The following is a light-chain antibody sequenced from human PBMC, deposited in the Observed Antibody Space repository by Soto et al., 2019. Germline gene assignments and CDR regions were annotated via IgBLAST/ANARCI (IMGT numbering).Light chain of an antibody. CDR3: TSYRSSSTHVV. CDR2: EVT. V-gene: IGLV2-14*01. J-gene: IGLJ2*01. CDR1: SSDVGGYNF. Sequence: QSALTQPASVSGSLGQSITISCTGSSSDVGGYNFVSWCQQHPGQAPKLMIYEVTNRPSGVSDRFSGSKSANTASLTISGLQAEDEADYYCTSYRSSSTHVVFGGGTQLTVL.